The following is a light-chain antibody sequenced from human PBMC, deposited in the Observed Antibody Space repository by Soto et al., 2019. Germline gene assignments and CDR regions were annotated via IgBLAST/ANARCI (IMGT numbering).Light chain of an antibody. CDR1: SSDVGGYNY. CDR2: DVS. J-gene: IGLJ1*01. V-gene: IGLV2-11*01. CDR3: CSYAGSYTDV. Sequence: QSALTQPRSVSGSPGQSVTISCTGTSSDVGGYNYVSWYQQHPGKAPKLMIYDVSKRPSGVPDRFSGSKSGNTASLTISGLQAEDEADYYCCSYAGSYTDVFGTWNKRTV.